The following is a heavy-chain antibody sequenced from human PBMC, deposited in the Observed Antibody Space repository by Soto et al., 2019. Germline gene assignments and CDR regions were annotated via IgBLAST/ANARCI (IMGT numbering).Heavy chain of an antibody. J-gene: IGHJ6*02. Sequence: SYTLSLTCTVSGGSISSSSYYWGWIRQPPGKGLEWIGSIYYSVGTYYNPSLKSRVTISVDTSKNQFSLKLSSVTAADTAVYYCARHKQSNPYGGMDVWGQGTTVTVSS. D-gene: IGHD4-4*01. CDR2: IYYSVGT. V-gene: IGHV4-39*01. CDR1: GGSISSSSYY. CDR3: ARHKQSNPYGGMDV.